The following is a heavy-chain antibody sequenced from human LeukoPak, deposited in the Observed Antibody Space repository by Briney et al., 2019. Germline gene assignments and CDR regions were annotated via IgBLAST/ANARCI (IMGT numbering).Heavy chain of an antibody. J-gene: IGHJ4*02. V-gene: IGHV3-33*01. CDR3: ARGVVDYGFDY. D-gene: IGHD4-17*01. CDR2: IWYDGSNK. Sequence: PGGSLRLSCAASRFTFSSYGMHWVRQAPGKGLEWVEVIWYDGSNKYYADSVKGRFTISRDNSKNTLYLQMNRLRAEDTAVYYCARGVVDYGFDYWGPGTLVTVSS. CDR1: RFTFSSYG.